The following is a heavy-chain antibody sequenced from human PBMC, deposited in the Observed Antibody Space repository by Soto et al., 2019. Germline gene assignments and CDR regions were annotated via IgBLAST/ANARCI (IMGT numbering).Heavy chain of an antibody. D-gene: IGHD6-13*01. J-gene: IGHJ4*02. CDR3: ARCRGAAADYFDF. CDR2: ISRSTSHT. CDR1: GFTFSDYY. Sequence: QVQLVESGGGLVKPGGSLRLSCAVSGFTFSDYYMTWIRQAPGKGLEWVSYISRSTSHTNYADSVKGRFTISRDNAKNSMFLQMNSLRAEGTAVYDCARCRGAAADYFDFWGQGTLVTVSS. V-gene: IGHV3-11*05.